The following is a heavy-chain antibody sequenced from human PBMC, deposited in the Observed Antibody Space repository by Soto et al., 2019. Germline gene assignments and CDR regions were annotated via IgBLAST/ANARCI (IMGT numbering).Heavy chain of an antibody. Sequence: GGSLRLSCAASGFSFSSYAMSWVRQAPGKGLEWVSAIVGSGGNTYDADSVKGRLTISRDNSKSTLYLHMNSLRAEDTAVYYCAKYHGGYYIYSHMDVWGKGTTVTVSS. V-gene: IGHV3-23*01. CDR3: AKYHGGYYIYSHMDV. D-gene: IGHD2-2*01. CDR2: IVGSGGNT. J-gene: IGHJ6*03. CDR1: GFSFSSYA.